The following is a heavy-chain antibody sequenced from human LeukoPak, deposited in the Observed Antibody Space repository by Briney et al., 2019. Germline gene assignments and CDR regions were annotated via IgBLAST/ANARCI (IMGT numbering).Heavy chain of an antibody. J-gene: IGHJ4*02. CDR3: AQGRLGYSYGAFDH. V-gene: IGHV3-23*01. CDR2: ISGGGGST. D-gene: IGHD5-18*01. CDR1: GFTFSNYA. Sequence: GGSLRLSCAASGFTFSNYAMSWVRQAPGKGLEWVSVISGGGGSTNFADSVKGRFTSSRDNSKNTLYLQMHSLRVEDTAVYYCAQGRLGYSYGAFDHWGQGTLVTVPS.